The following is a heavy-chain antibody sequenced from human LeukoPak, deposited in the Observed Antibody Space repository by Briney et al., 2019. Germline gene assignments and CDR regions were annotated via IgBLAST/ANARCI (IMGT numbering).Heavy chain of an antibody. CDR1: GGSISSSSYY. CDR3: ARATFYYGSGSRSPNWFDP. Sequence: SETLSLTCTVSGGSISSSSYYWGWIRQPPGKGLEWIGSIYHSGSTYYNPSFKSRVTISVDTSKNQFSLKLSSVTAADTAVYYCARATFYYGSGSRSPNWFDPWGQGTLVTVSS. D-gene: IGHD3-10*01. J-gene: IGHJ5*02. CDR2: IYHSGST. V-gene: IGHV4-39*07.